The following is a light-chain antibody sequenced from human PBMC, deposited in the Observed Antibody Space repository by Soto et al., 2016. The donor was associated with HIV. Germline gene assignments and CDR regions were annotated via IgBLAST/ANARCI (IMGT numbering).Light chain of an antibody. CDR3: QQYNSYSRWT. CDR1: QSISSW. CDR2: KAS. Sequence: DIQMTQSPSTLSASVGDRVTITCRASQSISSWLAWYQQKPGKAPKVLIYKASSLESGVPSRFSGSGSGTEFTLTISSLQPDDFATYYCQQYNSYSRWTFGQGTKGGNQT. V-gene: IGKV1-5*03. J-gene: IGKJ1*01.